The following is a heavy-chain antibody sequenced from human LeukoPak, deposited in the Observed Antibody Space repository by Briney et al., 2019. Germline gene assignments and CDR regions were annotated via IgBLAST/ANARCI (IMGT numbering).Heavy chain of an antibody. CDR3: ARVEDTAKDSRSFYI. Sequence: SETLSLTCTVFGGSISSYYWSWIRQPPGKGLEWIGYIYYSGSTNYNPSLKSRVTISVDTSKNQFSLKLSSGTGADTAVYYCARVEDTAKDSRSFYIWGQGTMVTVSS. CDR2: IYYSGST. D-gene: IGHD5-18*01. J-gene: IGHJ3*02. V-gene: IGHV4-59*01. CDR1: GGSISSYY.